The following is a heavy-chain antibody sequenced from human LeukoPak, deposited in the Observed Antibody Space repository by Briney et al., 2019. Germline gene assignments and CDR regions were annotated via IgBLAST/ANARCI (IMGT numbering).Heavy chain of an antibody. CDR2: IIPILGIA. CDR3: ARAHYYGSGSYVHSFDY. J-gene: IGHJ4*02. CDR1: GGTFSSYA. V-gene: IGHV1-69*04. D-gene: IGHD3-10*01. Sequence: SVKVSCKASGGTFSSYAISWVRQAPGQGLEWIGRIIPILGIANYAQKFQGRVTITADKSTSTAYMELSSLRSEDTAVYYCARAHYYGSGSYVHSFDYWGQGTLVTVSS.